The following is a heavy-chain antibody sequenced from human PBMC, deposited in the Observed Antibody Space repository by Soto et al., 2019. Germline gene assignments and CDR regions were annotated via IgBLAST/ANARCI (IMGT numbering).Heavy chain of an antibody. D-gene: IGHD3-10*01. CDR2: ISSSSSYI. Sequence: EVQLVESGGGLVKPGGSLRLSCAVSGFSLSSYTMNWVRQAPGKGLEWVSSISSSSSYIYYAASVKGRFTISRDNAKNSLYLQMNSLRAEDTAVYYCATDYYGSGSYYNVANYFDPWGQGTLVTVSS. CDR1: GFSLSSYT. V-gene: IGHV3-21*01. CDR3: ATDYYGSGSYYNVANYFDP. J-gene: IGHJ5*02.